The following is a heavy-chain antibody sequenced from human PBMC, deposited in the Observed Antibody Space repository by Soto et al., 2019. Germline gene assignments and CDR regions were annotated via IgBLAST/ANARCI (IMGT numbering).Heavy chain of an antibody. CDR3: AKTYSSGRGAFDV. V-gene: IGHV3-48*01. CDR2: ISSGSSTI. J-gene: IGHJ3*01. D-gene: IGHD6-19*01. CDR1: GFTFSGYS. Sequence: GVSLRLSCAASGFTFSGYSMNWVRQAPGKGLEWVSYISSGSSTIYYADSVKGRFTISRDNAQNSLYLQMNSLRAEDTAVYYCAKTYSSGRGAFDVWGQGTMVTVSS.